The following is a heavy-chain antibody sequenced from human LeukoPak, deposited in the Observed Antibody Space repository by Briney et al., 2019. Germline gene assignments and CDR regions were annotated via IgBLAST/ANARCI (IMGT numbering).Heavy chain of an antibody. J-gene: IGHJ4*02. Sequence: GGSLRLSCEASGFTFRSYWMTWVRQAPGKGLDWVASMKQDGSEKYYVDSVKGRFTISRDNSKNTLYLQMNSLRAEDTAVYYCAKGFGMATRYYFDYWGQGTLVTVSS. CDR3: AKGFGMATRYYFDY. D-gene: IGHD5-24*01. CDR2: MKQDGSEK. CDR1: GFTFRSYW. V-gene: IGHV3-7*03.